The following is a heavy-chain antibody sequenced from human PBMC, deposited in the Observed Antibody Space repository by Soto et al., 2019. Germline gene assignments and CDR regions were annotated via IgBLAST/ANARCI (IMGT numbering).Heavy chain of an antibody. V-gene: IGHV4-30-2*01. Sequence: PSETLSLTCAVSDGSISSGGSSWSWIRQPPGKGLEWIGYIYHSGSTYYNPSLKSRVTISIDRSKNHFSLTWKSLTAADTAVYYCGRGTRPADYWGPGTLVTVSS. J-gene: IGHJ4*02. CDR2: IYHSGST. CDR1: DGSISSGGSS. CDR3: GRGTRPADY.